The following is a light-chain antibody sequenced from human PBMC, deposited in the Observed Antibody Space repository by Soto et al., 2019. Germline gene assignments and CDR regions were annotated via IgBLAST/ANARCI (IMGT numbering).Light chain of an antibody. V-gene: IGKV1-39*01. CDR1: HSISIY. CDR3: QQSYSIPFS. CDR2: GAS. J-gene: IGKJ4*01. Sequence: DLQMTQSPSSLSASIGDRVTITCRASHSISIYLNWYQQKPGKAPKFLIHGASSLQGGVPPRFSGSRSGTDFTLTVSSLQPEDVATYYCQQSYSIPFSFGGGTKVEIK.